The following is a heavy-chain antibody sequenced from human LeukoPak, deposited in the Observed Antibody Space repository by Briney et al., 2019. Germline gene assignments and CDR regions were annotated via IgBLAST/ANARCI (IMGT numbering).Heavy chain of an antibody. CDR1: GGTFSSYA. J-gene: IGHJ4*02. CDR2: IIPIFGTA. CDR3: ARSTTPVRGYRPRFDY. V-gene: IGHV1-69*13. D-gene: IGHD5-18*01. Sequence: SVKVSCKASGGTFSSYASSWVRQAPGQGLEWMGGIIPIFGTANYAQKFQGRVTITADESTSTAYMELSSLRSEDTAVYYCARSTTPVRGYRPRFDYWGQGTLVTVSS.